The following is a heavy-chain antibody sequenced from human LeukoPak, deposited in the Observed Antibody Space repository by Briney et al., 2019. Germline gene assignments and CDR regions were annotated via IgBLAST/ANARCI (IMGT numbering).Heavy chain of an antibody. CDR1: GFTVSSNY. CDR3: ARDLPVGATPGMDV. CDR2: IYSGGST. J-gene: IGHJ6*02. D-gene: IGHD1-26*01. V-gene: IGHV3-66*01. Sequence: GGSLRLSCAASGFTVSSNYMSWVRQAPGKGLEWVSVIYSGGSTYYADSVKGRFTISRDNSKNTLYLQMNSLRAEDTAVYYCARDLPVGATPGMDVWGQGTTVTVSS.